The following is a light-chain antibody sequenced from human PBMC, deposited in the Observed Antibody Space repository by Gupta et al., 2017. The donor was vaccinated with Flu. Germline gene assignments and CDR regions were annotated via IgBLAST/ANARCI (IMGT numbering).Light chain of an antibody. J-gene: IGKJ4*01. V-gene: IGKV3-11*01. CDR1: QSVSSY. CDR2: DAS. Sequence: EIVLTHSPATLSLSPGERATLSCRASQSVSSYLAWYQQKPGQAPRLLIYDASNRATGIPARFSGSGSGTDFTLTISSREPEDFAVYYCQQRSNWPPPTFGGGTKVEIK. CDR3: QQRSNWPPPT.